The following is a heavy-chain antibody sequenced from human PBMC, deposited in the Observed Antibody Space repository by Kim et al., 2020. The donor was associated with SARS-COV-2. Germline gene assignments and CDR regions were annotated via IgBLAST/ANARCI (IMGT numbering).Heavy chain of an antibody. Sequence: SETLSLTCAVYGGSFSGYYWSWIRQPPGKGLEWIGEINHSGSTNYNPSLKSRVTISVDTSKNQFSLKLSSVTAADTAVYYCARGLGSPRPYYFDYWGQGT. V-gene: IGHV4-34*01. J-gene: IGHJ4*02. CDR2: INHSGST. CDR1: GGSFSGYY. CDR3: ARGLGSPRPYYFDY. D-gene: IGHD2-15*01.